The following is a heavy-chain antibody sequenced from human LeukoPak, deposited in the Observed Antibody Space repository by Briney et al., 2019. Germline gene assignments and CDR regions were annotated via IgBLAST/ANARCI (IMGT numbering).Heavy chain of an antibody. V-gene: IGHV1-18*01. J-gene: IGHJ4*02. CDR2: ISAYNGNT. D-gene: IGHD3-22*01. CDR1: GYTFTSYG. CDR3: ARDPPYYYDSSGYYYAIFDY. Sequence: GASVKVSCKASGYTFTSYGISWVRQAPGQGLEWMGWISAYNGNTNYAQKLQGRVTMTTDTSTSTAYMELRSLRSDDTAVYYCARDPPYYYDSSGYYYAIFDYWGRGTLVTVSS.